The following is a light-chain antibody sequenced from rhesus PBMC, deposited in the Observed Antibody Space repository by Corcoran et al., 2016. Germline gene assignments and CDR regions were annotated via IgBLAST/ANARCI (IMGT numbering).Light chain of an antibody. CDR1: PGISRW. CDR3: QQGYDTPFT. J-gene: IGKJ3*01. Sequence: DIQMTQSPSSLSASVGDKVTITCRASPGISRWLAWYQQKPGKAPKLLTYAASSLQSGVPSRFRRRGAGTDYTLTISSLQPEDFATYYCQQGYDTPFTFGPGTKLDIK. V-gene: IGKV1-18*01. CDR2: AAS.